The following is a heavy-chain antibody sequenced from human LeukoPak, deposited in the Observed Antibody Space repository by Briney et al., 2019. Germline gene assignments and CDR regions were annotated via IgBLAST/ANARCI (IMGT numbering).Heavy chain of an antibody. CDR2: IYYSGST. D-gene: IGHD1-20*01. J-gene: IGHJ4*02. Sequence: PSETLSLTCTISGGSMSGYYWSWLRQSPGKGLEWIGYIYYSGSTNYNPSLKSRVTISVDTSKNQFSLKLSSVTAADTAVYYCARQTYNWNEYFFDHWGQGTLVPVSS. V-gene: IGHV4-59*08. CDR3: ARQTYNWNEYFFDH. CDR1: GGSMSGYY.